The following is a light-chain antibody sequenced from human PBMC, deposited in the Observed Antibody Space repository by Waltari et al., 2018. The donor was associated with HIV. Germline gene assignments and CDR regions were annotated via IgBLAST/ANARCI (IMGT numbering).Light chain of an antibody. CDR1: QNVSTN. CDR3: QPYDKGPPYT. Sequence: EVVMTPSPATLSVSPGDAAPLSCRASQNVSTNLAWYQQRPGQAPRLVVSAASIRAADIPARFSGSGSATEFTLTISSVQSDDFAFYFCQPYDKGPPYTFGQGTKLEIK. J-gene: IGKJ2*01. V-gene: IGKV3-15*01. CDR2: AAS.